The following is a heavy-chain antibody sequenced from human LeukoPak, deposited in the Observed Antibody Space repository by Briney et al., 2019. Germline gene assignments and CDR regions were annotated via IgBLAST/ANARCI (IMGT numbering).Heavy chain of an antibody. CDR3: ASLRRRYYGSGSYYSLFDY. D-gene: IGHD3-10*01. V-gene: IGHV4-34*01. J-gene: IGHJ4*02. CDR2: INHSVST. Sequence: SETLSLTCAVYGGSFSGYYWSWIRQPPGKGLEWIGEINHSVSTNYNPSLKSRVTISVDTSKKQFSLKLSSVTAADTAVYYCASLRRRYYGSGSYYSLFDYWGQGTLVTVSS. CDR1: GGSFSGYY.